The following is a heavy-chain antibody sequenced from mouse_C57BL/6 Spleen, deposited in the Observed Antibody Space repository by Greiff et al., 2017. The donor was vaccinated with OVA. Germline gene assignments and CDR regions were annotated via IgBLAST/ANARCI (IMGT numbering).Heavy chain of an antibody. CDR1: GYAFSSSW. J-gene: IGHJ2*01. CDR2: IYPGDGDT. Sequence: QVQLQQSGPELVKPGASVKISCKASGYAFSSSWMNWVKQRPGKGLEWIGRIYPGDGDTNYNGKFKGKATLTADKSSSTAYMQLSSLTSEDSAVYFCARGLTGSYYFDYWGQGTTLTVSS. D-gene: IGHD4-1*01. CDR3: ARGLTGSYYFDY. V-gene: IGHV1-82*01.